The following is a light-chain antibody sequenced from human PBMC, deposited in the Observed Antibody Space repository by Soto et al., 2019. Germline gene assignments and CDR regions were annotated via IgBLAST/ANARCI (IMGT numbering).Light chain of an antibody. V-gene: IGKV3-20*01. CDR3: QQYGTSEII. Sequence: EIVMTQSPATLSVSPGERATLSCRASQSVSSNLAWYQQKPGQAPRLLIYAASSRATGIPDRYSASGSGTDFTLTISRLEPEDFAVFFCQQYGTSEIIFGQGTRLEIK. CDR2: AAS. CDR1: QSVSSN. J-gene: IGKJ5*01.